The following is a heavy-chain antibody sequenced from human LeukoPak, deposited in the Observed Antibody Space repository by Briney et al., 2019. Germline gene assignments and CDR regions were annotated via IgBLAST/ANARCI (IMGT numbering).Heavy chain of an antibody. Sequence: PSETLSLTCTVSGGSISGYYWSWIRQPPGKGLEWIGYIFYSGSTNYNPSLKSRVAISVDASKKQFSLKLSSVTAADTAVYYCARVNWSGYDFRGAFDIWGQGKTVTVSS. CDR2: IFYSGST. J-gene: IGHJ3*02. V-gene: IGHV4-59*01. D-gene: IGHD5-12*01. CDR1: GGSISGYY. CDR3: ARVNWSGYDFRGAFDI.